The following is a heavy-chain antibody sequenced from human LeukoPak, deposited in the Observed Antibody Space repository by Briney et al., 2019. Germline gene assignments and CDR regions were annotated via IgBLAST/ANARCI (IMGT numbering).Heavy chain of an antibody. Sequence: SETLSLTCTVSGYSIRSGDYWGWIRQPPGKGLEWIGEINHSGSTNYNPSLKSRVTISVDTSKNQFSLKLSSVTAADTAVYYCARGLLWFGSRFDPWGQGTLVTVSS. CDR2: INHSGST. J-gene: IGHJ5*02. CDR1: GYSIRSGDY. V-gene: IGHV4-38-2*02. CDR3: ARGLLWFGSRFDP. D-gene: IGHD3-10*01.